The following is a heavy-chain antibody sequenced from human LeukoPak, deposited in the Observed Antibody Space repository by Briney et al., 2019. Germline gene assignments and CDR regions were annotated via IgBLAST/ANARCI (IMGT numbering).Heavy chain of an antibody. CDR1: GSSISSNNW. J-gene: IGHJ3*02. CDR3: ARHQPWEGEVTVDDAFDI. V-gene: IGHV4-4*02. D-gene: IGHD4-23*01. CDR2: IYHSGST. Sequence: PSETLSLTCAVSGSSISSNNWWSWVRQPPGKGLEWIGEIYHSGSTNYNPSLKSRVTISVDKSKNQFSLKLSSGTAADTAVYYCARHQPWEGEVTVDDAFDIWGQGTMVTVSS.